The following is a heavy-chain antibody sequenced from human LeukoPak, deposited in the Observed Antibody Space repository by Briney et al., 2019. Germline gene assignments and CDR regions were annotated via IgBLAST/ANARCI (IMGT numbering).Heavy chain of an antibody. CDR1: GDSVSSNSAA. V-gene: IGHV6-1*01. D-gene: IGHD3-10*01. CDR3: ARTHYYYGSGSYYNSSPPNWFDP. J-gene: IGHJ5*02. CDR2: TYYRSKWYN. Sequence: SQTLSLTCAISGDSVSSNSAAWNWIRQSPSRGLEWLGRTYYRSKWYNDYAVSVKSRITINPDTSKNQFSLKLSSVTAADTAVYYCARTHYYYGSGSYYNSSPPNWFDPWGQGTLVTVSS.